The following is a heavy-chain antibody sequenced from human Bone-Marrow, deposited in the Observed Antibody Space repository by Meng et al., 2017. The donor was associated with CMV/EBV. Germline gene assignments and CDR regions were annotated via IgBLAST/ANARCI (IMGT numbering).Heavy chain of an antibody. D-gene: IGHD3-16*01. CDR1: GFTFSSYE. Sequence: GESLKISCASSGFTFSSYEMNWGRQAPGKGLEWVSYISSSGSTIYYAASVKGRFTISRDNSKNTLYLQMNSLRAEDTAVYYCARGNSIMTPYNIDDWGQGTLVTVSS. CDR3: ARGNSIMTPYNIDD. CDR2: ISSSGSTI. V-gene: IGHV3-48*03. J-gene: IGHJ4*02.